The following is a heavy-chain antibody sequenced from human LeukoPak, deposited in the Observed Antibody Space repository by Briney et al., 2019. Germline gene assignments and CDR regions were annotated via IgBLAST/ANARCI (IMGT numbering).Heavy chain of an antibody. V-gene: IGHV6-1*01. J-gene: IGHJ4*02. CDR3: ARAPHGSGCDY. CDR1: DASVSINIAT. Sequence: QTLSPTCGISDASVSINIATWSGITQSPSRGLECRGRTYYISRRYYDYAVSLQIIISVNPDTSKNQFSLQLNSVAPEDKYLYYCARAPHGSGCDYWGRGTLVTVSS. CDR2: TYYISRRYY. D-gene: IGHD6-19*01.